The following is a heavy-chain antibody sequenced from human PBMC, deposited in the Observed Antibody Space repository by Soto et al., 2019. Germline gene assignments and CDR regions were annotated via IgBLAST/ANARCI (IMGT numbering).Heavy chain of an antibody. V-gene: IGHV4-34*01. D-gene: IGHD1-26*01. Sequence: QVQLQQWGAGLLKPSETLSLTCAVYGKSLSGYYWSWIRQLPGKALEWVGEIHHSGNTNYNPSLKSRVTISVDTSKNQLFLNLSSVTAADTAMYYCARHHVRGRTIAGAAEFWGQGTLVTVSS. CDR1: GKSLSGYY. J-gene: IGHJ4*02. CDR2: IHHSGNT. CDR3: ARHHVRGRTIAGAAEF.